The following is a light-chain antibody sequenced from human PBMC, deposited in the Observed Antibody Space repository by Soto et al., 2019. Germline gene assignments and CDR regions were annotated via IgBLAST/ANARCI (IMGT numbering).Light chain of an antibody. CDR2: DAS. J-gene: IGKJ3*01. CDR3: QQYDNLPLT. V-gene: IGKV1-33*01. Sequence: DIQMTQSPSSLSASVGDRVTITCQASQDISNYLNWYQQKPGKAPKLLIYDASNLETGVPSRFSGSGSGTDFTLTISSLQPEDIATYYCQQYDNLPLTFGPGTKVDIK. CDR1: QDISNY.